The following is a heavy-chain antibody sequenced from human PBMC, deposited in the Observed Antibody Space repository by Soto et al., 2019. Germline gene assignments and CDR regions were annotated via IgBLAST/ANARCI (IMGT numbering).Heavy chain of an antibody. Sequence: EVQLLESGGGLVQPGGSLTLSCAASGFTFSTYAMSWVRQVPGRGLEWVSAISGSGDNTYYTDSVTGRFPISRYNSKSTLHLQKDSLRAEDTAVYDCAKECNRGQTIHIDSWGQGTLVTLSS. J-gene: IGHJ4*02. CDR3: AKECNRGQTIHIDS. CDR2: ISGSGDNT. CDR1: GFTFSTYA. D-gene: IGHD3-10*01. V-gene: IGHV3-23*01.